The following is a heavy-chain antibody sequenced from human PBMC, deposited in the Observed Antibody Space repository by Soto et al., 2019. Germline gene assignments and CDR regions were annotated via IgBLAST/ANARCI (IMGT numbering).Heavy chain of an antibody. CDR3: AKDAVAGNGEWDWFDP. V-gene: IGHV1-8*01. Sequence: ASVKVSCKASGYTFTSYDINWVRQATGQGLEWKGWMNPNSGNTGYAQKFQGRVTMTRNTSISTAYMELSSLRVDDTALYYCAKDAVAGNGEWDWFDPWGQGTLVTVSS. CDR2: MNPNSGNT. D-gene: IGHD6-19*01. CDR1: GYTFTSYD. J-gene: IGHJ5*02.